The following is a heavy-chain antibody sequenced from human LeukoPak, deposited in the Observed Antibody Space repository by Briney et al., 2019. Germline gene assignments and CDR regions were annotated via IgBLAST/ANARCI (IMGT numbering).Heavy chain of an antibody. CDR2: IIPIFGTA. Sequence: GASVKVSCKASGGTFSSYAISWVRQAPGQGLEWMGGIIPIFGTANYAQKFQGRVAITADESTSTAYMELSSLRSEDTAVYYCARSDVKRKLGHYDFFLGNYWGQGTLVTVSS. J-gene: IGHJ4*02. D-gene: IGHD3-3*01. V-gene: IGHV1-69*13. CDR3: ARSDVKRKLGHYDFFLGNY. CDR1: GGTFSSYA.